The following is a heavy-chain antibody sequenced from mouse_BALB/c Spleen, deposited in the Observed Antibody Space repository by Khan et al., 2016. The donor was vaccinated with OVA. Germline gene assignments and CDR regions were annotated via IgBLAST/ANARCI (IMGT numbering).Heavy chain of an antibody. D-gene: IGHD1-1*01. CDR3: ARDYGSSYLVFDY. CDR2: ITYSGST. J-gene: IGHJ2*01. Sequence: EVKLEESGPGLVKPSQSLSLTCTVTGYSITSDYAWNWIRQFPGNKLEWMAYITYSGSTGYNPSLKGRISITRDTSKNQFFLQLNSVTTEDTAAYYSARDYGSSYLVFDYWGQGTTLTVSS. V-gene: IGHV3-2*02. CDR1: GYSITSDYA.